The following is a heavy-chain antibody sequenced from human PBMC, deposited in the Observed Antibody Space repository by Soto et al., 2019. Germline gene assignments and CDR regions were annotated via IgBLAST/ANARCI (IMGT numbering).Heavy chain of an antibody. J-gene: IGHJ6*02. V-gene: IGHV3-21*01. CDR3: AKLDSGYYNYGMDV. D-gene: IGHD6-19*01. CDR2: ISSSSSYI. CDR1: GFTFSSYS. Sequence: ESGGGLVKPGGSLRLSCAASGFTFSSYSMNWVRQAPGKGLEWVSSISSSSSYIYYADSVKGRVTISRDNAKSSLYLQMNSLRAEDTAVYYCAKLDSGYYNYGMDVWGQGTTVTVPS.